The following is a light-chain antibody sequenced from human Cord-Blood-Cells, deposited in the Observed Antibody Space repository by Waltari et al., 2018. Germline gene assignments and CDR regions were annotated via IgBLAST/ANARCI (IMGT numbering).Light chain of an antibody. J-gene: IGLJ3*02. V-gene: IGLV3-25*03. CDR1: ALRQNY. CDR3: QSADSSGTV. Sequence: SSGLAQPPPVSGSPGQTARITRFGAALRQNYGSWYQQKPGQAPVLVIYKDSKRPSGIPERFSGSSSGTTVTLTISGVQAEDEADYYCQSADSSGTVFGGGTKLTVL. CDR2: KDS.